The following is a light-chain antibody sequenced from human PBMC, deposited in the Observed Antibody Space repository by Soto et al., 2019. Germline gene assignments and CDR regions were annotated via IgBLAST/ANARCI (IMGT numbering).Light chain of an antibody. CDR3: QQYGSSPLT. V-gene: IGKV1-39*01. CDR1: ETIASY. Sequence: DIQMTQSPSSLSASVGDRVTITCRASETIASYVNWYQQRPGKAPKLLIYAASSLQSGVPSRFGGSGYGTDFTLTISSLQPEDFAVYYCQQYGSSPLTFGGGTKVEIK. J-gene: IGKJ4*01. CDR2: AAS.